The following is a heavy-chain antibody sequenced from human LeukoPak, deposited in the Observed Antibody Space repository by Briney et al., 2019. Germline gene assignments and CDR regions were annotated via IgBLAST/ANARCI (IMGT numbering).Heavy chain of an antibody. CDR2: IRSNSDGGTI. J-gene: IGHJ4*02. V-gene: IGHV3-15*07. CDR1: GFTFSNAW. D-gene: IGHD3-22*01. Sequence: MSGGSLRLSCATSGFTFSNAWMDWVRQAPGKGLEWVGRIRSNSDGGTIDYAAPVKGRFTLSRDDSKTTLYLQMNSLKTEDTAVYYCTTDPMSEPGPRDDSSGYYYEGAFDYWGQGTLVTVSS. CDR3: TTDPMSEPGPRDDSSGYYYEGAFDY.